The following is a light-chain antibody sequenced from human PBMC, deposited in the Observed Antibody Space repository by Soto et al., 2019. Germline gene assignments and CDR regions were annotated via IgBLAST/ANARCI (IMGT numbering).Light chain of an antibody. CDR3: QQYGSSLLT. Sequence: IVLTQSPGPLSLSPGERVTLSCRAGQSLTSSYLAWYQQKPGQAPRLLIYDASSRATGIPDRFSGSGSGTDFTLTISRLELEDFAVYYCQQYGSSLLTFGGGTKVEIK. CDR2: DAS. V-gene: IGKV3-20*01. CDR1: QSLTSSY. J-gene: IGKJ4*01.